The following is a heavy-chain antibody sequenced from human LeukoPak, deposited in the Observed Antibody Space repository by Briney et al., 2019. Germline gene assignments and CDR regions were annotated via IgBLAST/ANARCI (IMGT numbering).Heavy chain of an antibody. CDR2: IIPSGHTT. D-gene: IGHD3-9*01. Sequence: GGTLSLSCVASGFTFSSHGMNWVRQAPGKGLEWVSGIIPSGHTTYYADSVRGRFTISRDNAKNSLYLQMNSLRAEDTAVYYCARSSEVRYFDWLLYSDYYYYMDVWGKGTTVTISS. CDR3: ARSSEVRYFDWLLYSDYYYYMDV. V-gene: IGHV3-48*04. J-gene: IGHJ6*03. CDR1: GFTFSSHG.